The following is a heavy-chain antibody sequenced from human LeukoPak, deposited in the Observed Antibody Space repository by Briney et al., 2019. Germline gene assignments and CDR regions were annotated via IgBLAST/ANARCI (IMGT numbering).Heavy chain of an antibody. CDR3: ARASATVNSTPFDY. D-gene: IGHD5-12*01. CDR2: INHSGST. CDR1: GGSFSGYY. V-gene: IGHV4-34*01. J-gene: IGHJ4*02. Sequence: SETLSLTCAVYGGSFSGYYWSWIRQPPGKGLEWIGEINHSGSTNYNPSLKSRVTISVDTSKNQFSLKLSSVTAADTAVYYCARASATVNSTPFDYWGQGTLVTVSS.